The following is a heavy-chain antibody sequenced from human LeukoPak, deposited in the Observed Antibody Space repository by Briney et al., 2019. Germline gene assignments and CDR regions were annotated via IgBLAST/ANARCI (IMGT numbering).Heavy chain of an antibody. CDR1: GLTLSNYD. V-gene: IGHV3-23*01. CDR3: AKKLPGASYYFGF. Sequence: GGSLRLSCIASGLTLSNYDMTWVRQTPGKGLEYVSSIGSGGYTFYAGSVKGRFSISRDISQNTVYLQMSSLRAEDTAMYFCAKKLPGASYYFGFWGQGTLVTVSS. D-gene: IGHD7-27*01. CDR2: IGSGGYT. J-gene: IGHJ4*02.